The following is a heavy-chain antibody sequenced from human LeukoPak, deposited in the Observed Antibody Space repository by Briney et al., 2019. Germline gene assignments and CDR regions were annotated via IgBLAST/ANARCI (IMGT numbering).Heavy chain of an antibody. D-gene: IGHD3-3*01. Sequence: GGSLRLSCAASGFTFSDYYMSWIRQAPGKGLEWVSYISSSGSTIYYADSVKGRFTISRDNAKNSLYLQMNSLRAEDTAVYYCARDPEYYDFWSGSERGWFDPWGQGTLVTVSS. CDR1: GFTFSDYY. CDR3: ARDPEYYDFWSGSERGWFDP. CDR2: ISSSGSTI. V-gene: IGHV3-11*04. J-gene: IGHJ5*02.